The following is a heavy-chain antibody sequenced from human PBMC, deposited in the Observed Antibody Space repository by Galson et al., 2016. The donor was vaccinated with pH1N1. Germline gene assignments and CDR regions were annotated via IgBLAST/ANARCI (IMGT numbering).Heavy chain of an antibody. V-gene: IGHV1-2*02. CDR1: GYIFTGYY. D-gene: IGHD3-16*02. Sequence: SVKVSCKASGYIFTGYYMHWVRQAPGQGLEWMGWINPNTGDTNYAQKFQGRVTMTRDTSISKAYMELSRLRSDDTALYFCPRIIFRHFGMDVWGQGTTVTVSS. CDR2: INPNTGDT. CDR3: PRIIFRHFGMDV. J-gene: IGHJ6*02.